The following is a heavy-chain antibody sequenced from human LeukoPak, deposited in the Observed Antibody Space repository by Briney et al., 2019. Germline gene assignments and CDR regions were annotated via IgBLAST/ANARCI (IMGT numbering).Heavy chain of an antibody. D-gene: IGHD3-22*01. J-gene: IGHJ4*02. Sequence: PGGSLRLSCAASGFTFSSYSMNWVRQAPGKGLEWVSSISSSSSYIYYADSVKGRFTISRDNAKKSLYLQMNSLRAEDTAVYYRAWACVYYDSSGCDYWGQGTLVTVSS. CDR2: ISSSSSYI. CDR3: AWACVYYDSSGCDY. CDR1: GFTFSSYS. V-gene: IGHV3-21*01.